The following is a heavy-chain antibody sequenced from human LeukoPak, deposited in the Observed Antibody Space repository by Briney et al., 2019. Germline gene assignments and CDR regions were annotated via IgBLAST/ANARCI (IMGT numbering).Heavy chain of an antibody. D-gene: IGHD2-15*01. CDR3: ARVPRTRDAFDI. Sequence: AETLSLTCTVSGGSISSYYWSWIRQPPGKGPEWIGYIYYSGSTNYNPSLKSRVTISVDTSKNQFSLKLSSVTAADTAVYYCARVPRTRDAFDIWGQGTMVTVSS. CDR2: IYYSGST. J-gene: IGHJ3*02. V-gene: IGHV4-59*01. CDR1: GGSISSYY.